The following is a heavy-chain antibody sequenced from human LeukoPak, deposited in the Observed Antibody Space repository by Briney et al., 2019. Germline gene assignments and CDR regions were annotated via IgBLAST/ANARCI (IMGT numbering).Heavy chain of an antibody. D-gene: IGHD2-15*01. CDR1: GYTFTGYY. Sequence: ASVKVSCKASGYTFTGYYMHWVRQAPGQGLEWMGWISAYNGNTNYAQKLQGRVIMTTDTSTSTAYMELRSLRSDDTAVYYCARVRVVAATTTPPDYWGQGTLVTVSS. CDR2: ISAYNGNT. V-gene: IGHV1-18*04. J-gene: IGHJ4*02. CDR3: ARVRVVAATTTPPDY.